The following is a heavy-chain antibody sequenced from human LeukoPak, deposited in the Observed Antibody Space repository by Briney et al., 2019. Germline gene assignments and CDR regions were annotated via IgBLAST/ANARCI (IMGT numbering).Heavy chain of an antibody. CDR2: IRYDGSNK. V-gene: IGHV3-30*02. CDR1: GFTFSNYG. D-gene: IGHD5-18*01. CDR3: AKSAGAAMVIYYFDY. J-gene: IGHJ4*02. Sequence: GGSLRLSCAASGFTFSNYGMYWVRQAPGKGLERVAFIRYDGSNKYYADSVKGRFTISRDNSKNTLYLQMNSLRAEDTAVYYCAKSAGAAMVIYYFDYWGQGTLVTVSS.